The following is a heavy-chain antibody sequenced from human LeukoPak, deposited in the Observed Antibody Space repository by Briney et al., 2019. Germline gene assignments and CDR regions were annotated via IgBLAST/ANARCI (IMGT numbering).Heavy chain of an antibody. CDR2: IYSGGST. V-gene: IGHV3-53*01. J-gene: IGHJ6*03. CDR3: ARVGVGSDYYYYYMDV. CDR1: GFTVSNNY. D-gene: IGHD2-21*01. Sequence: PGGSLRLSCAASGFTVSNNYVSWVRQAPGKGLEWVSVIYSGGSTYYADSVKGRFTMSRDNSKNTLYLQMNSLRADDTAVYYCARVGVGSDYYYYYMDVWGKGTTVTVSS.